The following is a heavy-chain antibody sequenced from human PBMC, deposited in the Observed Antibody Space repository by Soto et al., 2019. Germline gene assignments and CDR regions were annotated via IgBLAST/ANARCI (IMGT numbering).Heavy chain of an antibody. CDR3: ASGLRYFDWSQRNKYYYYMDV. J-gene: IGHJ6*03. Sequence: ASVKVSCKASGYTFTGYYMHWVRQAPGQRLEWMGWINANNGSTNYSQKFQGRVTITRDTSASTAYMELSSLRSEDTAVYYCASGLRYFDWSQRNKYYYYMDVWGKGTTVTVSS. V-gene: IGHV1-3*01. D-gene: IGHD3-9*01. CDR2: INANNGST. CDR1: GYTFTGYY.